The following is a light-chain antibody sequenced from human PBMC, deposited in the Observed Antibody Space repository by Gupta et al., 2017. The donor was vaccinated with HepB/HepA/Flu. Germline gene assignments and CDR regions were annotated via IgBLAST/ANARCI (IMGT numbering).Light chain of an antibody. J-gene: IGKJ1*01. CDR1: QSIRSY. V-gene: IGKV1-39*01. CDR3: QQSHSTPQT. Sequence: DIQVTQSPSSLSASVGDRVTITCRASQSIRSYLNWYQQKPGKAPKLLIYAASSLQSGVPSRFSGSGSGTDFTLTISSLQPEDFATYYCQQSHSTPQTFGQGTKVEIK. CDR2: AAS.